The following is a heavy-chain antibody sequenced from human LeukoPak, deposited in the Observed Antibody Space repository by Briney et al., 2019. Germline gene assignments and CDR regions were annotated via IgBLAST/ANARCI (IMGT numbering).Heavy chain of an antibody. D-gene: IGHD6-6*01. CDR3: ARGEYSSSFGMDV. J-gene: IGHJ6*02. V-gene: IGHV3-30-3*01. CDR2: ISYDGSNK. Sequence: GGSLRLSCAASGFSLSNAWISWVRQAPGKGLEWVAVISYDGSNKYYADSVKGRFTISRDNSKNTLYLQMNSLRAEDTAVYYCARGEYSSSFGMDVWGQGTTVTVSS. CDR1: GFSLSNAW.